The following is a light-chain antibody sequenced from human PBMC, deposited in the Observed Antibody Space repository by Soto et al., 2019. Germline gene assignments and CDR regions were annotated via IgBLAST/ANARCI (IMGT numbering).Light chain of an antibody. Sequence: DIQMTQSPSSVSASVGDTVTVTCRASQGVSRWLAWCQQKPGKAPRLLIYAASSLQNGVPPRFSGTYSGTDFSLTISSLQPGDSATYFCQQTRDFPLTFGGGTKVDIK. V-gene: IGKV1-12*01. CDR1: QGVSRW. CDR2: AAS. J-gene: IGKJ4*01. CDR3: QQTRDFPLT.